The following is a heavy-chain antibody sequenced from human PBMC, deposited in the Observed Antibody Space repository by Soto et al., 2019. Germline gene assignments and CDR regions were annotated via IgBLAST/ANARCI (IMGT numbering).Heavy chain of an antibody. CDR3: ARDYYDSSGSPYGMDV. D-gene: IGHD3-22*01. Sequence: GGSLRLSCAASGFTFSDYYMSWIRQAPGKGLEWVSYISSSGSTIYYADSVKGRFTISKDNAKNSLYLQMNSLRAEDTAVYYCARDYYDSSGSPYGMDVWGQGTTVTVSS. CDR2: ISSSGSTI. CDR1: GFTFSDYY. V-gene: IGHV3-11*01. J-gene: IGHJ6*02.